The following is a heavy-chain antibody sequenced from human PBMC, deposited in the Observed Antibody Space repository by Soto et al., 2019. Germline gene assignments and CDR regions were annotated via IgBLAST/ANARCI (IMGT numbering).Heavy chain of an antibody. CDR3: VRYTYTTRYPYYGIDV. CDR1: VFTFGDYA. D-gene: IGHD2-2*02. CDR2: VRNTAYGGTT. V-gene: IGHV3-49*03. Sequence: SLRLSCTTSVFTFGDYAVSCFRLSPGKWLEWVGIVRNTAYGGTTEYAASVRGRFTISRDNSKSIAYLQMDSLKTEDTAVYYCVRYTYTTRYPYYGIDVWGHGNKVTV. J-gene: IGHJ6*02.